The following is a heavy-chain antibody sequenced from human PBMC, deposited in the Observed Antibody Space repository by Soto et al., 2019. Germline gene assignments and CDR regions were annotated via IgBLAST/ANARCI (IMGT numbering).Heavy chain of an antibody. CDR3: ARACITIFGVVIMGGPYYYYGMDV. Sequence: PSETLSLTCTLSGGSISSGDYYWSWIRQPPGKGLEWIGYIYYSGSTYYSPSLKSRVTISVDTSKNQFSLKLSSVTAADTAVYYCARACITIFGVVIMGGPYYYYGMDVWGQGTTVT. CDR2: IYYSGST. J-gene: IGHJ6*02. CDR1: GGSISSGDYY. D-gene: IGHD3-3*01. V-gene: IGHV4-30-4*01.